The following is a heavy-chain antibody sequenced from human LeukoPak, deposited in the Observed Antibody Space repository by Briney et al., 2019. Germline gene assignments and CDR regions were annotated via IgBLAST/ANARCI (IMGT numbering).Heavy chain of an antibody. J-gene: IGHJ5*02. V-gene: IGHV4-59*01. Sequence: SETRSLTCTVSGGSISSYYWSWIRQPPGKGLEWIGYIYYSGSTNYNPSLKSRVTISVDTSKNQFSLKLSSVTAADTAVYYCAREVAWFDPWGQGTLVTVSS. CDR1: GGSISSYY. D-gene: IGHD2-15*01. CDR2: IYYSGST. CDR3: AREVAWFDP.